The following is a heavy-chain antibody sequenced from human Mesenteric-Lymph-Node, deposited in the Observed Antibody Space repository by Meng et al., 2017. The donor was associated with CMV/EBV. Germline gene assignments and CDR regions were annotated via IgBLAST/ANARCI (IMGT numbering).Heavy chain of an antibody. D-gene: IGHD3-10*01. CDR1: GFTISSYS. CDR2: ISSSSSYI. Sequence: GESLKISCAASGFTISSYSMNWVRQAPGKGLEWVSSISSSSSYIYYADSVKGRFAISRDNAKNSLYLQMNSLRAEDTAVYYCARDSGRSYVAYDYWGQGTLGT. CDR3: ARDSGRSYVAYDY. J-gene: IGHJ4*02. V-gene: IGHV3-21*01.